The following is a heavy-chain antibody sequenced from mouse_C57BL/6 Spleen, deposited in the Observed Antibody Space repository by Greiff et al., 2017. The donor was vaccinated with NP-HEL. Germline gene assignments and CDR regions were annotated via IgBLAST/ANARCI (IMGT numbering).Heavy chain of an antibody. CDR2: INYDGSST. Sequence: DVKLVESEGGLVQPGSSMKLSCTASGFTFSDYYMAWVRQVPEKGLEWVANINYDGSSTYYLDSLKSRFIISRDNAKNILYLQMSSLKSEDTATYYCARERRGYYFDYWGQGTTLTVSS. J-gene: IGHJ2*01. V-gene: IGHV5-16*01. CDR1: GFTFSDYY. CDR3: ARERRGYYFDY.